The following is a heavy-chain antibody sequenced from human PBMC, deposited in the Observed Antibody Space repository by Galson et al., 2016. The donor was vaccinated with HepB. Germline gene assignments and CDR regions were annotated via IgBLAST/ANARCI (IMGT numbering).Heavy chain of an antibody. D-gene: IGHD2-21*02. CDR1: EFTFSSYA. V-gene: IGHV3-30-3*01. Sequence: SLRLSCAASEFTFSSYALHWVRQAPGKGLEWVTVISYDGSNKYYADSVRGRFTISRDNSKNTLYLQMNSLRAEDTAVYYCARDVCGGDCYYDYYGMDVWGQRTTVTVSS. CDR3: ARDVCGGDCYYDYYGMDV. J-gene: IGHJ6*02. CDR2: ISYDGSNK.